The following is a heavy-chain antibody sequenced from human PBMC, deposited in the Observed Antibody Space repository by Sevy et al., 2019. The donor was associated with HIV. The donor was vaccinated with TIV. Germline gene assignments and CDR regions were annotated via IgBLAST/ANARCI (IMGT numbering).Heavy chain of an antibody. J-gene: IGHJ4*02. V-gene: IGHV4-59*08. CDR1: GGSISSYY. Sequence: SETLSLTCTVSGGSISSYYWSWIRQPPGKGVEWIGYIYYSGSTNYNPSLKSRVTISVDTSKNQFSLKLSSVTAADTAVYYCARHGRDGYNVYYFDYWGQGTLVTVSS. CDR3: ARHGRDGYNVYYFDY. CDR2: IYYSGST. D-gene: IGHD5-12*01.